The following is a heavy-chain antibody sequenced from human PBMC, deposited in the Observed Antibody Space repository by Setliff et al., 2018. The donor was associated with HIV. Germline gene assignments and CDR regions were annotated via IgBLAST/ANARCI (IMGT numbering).Heavy chain of an antibody. D-gene: IGHD5-18*01. J-gene: IGHJ4*02. Sequence: PGGSLRLSCAASGFTFSSYAMSWVRQTPEKGLEWVSIITSGGSTYYADSAKGRFIISRDNSQNTLYLQMNSLRADDTAIYYCAKGFRPVDTALVSGPTYWGQVIRVTVSS. CDR2: ITSGGST. V-gene: IGHV3-23*01. CDR1: GFTFSSYA. CDR3: AKGFRPVDTALVSGPTY.